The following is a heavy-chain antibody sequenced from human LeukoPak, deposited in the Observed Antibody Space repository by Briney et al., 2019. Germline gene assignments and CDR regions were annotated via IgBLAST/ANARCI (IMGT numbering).Heavy chain of an antibody. CDR2: ISGSAGST. CDR1: IFPFSSYA. Sequence: PGGSLRLSCAASIFPFSSYAMSWVRQAPGKGLEWVSSISGSAGSTYYADSVKGRFTISRDNSKNTLYLQMNSLRAEDTAVYYCAREGTSTSSYDYWGQGTLVTVSS. V-gene: IGHV3-23*01. D-gene: IGHD2-2*01. CDR3: AREGTSTSSYDY. J-gene: IGHJ4*02.